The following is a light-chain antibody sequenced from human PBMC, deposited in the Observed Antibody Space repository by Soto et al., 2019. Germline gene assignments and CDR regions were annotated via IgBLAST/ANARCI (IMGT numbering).Light chain of an antibody. J-gene: IGKJ1*01. Sequence: IQMTHSPSSLSASFGDRVTISCRASQGIGNALGWYQQKPGKPPKVLIYGASNLQSGVPPRFSGSGSGTEFTLTIRRLEPEDFAVYYCQQYGSSYPWTFGQGTKVDIK. CDR1: QGIGNA. V-gene: IGKV1-6*02. CDR2: GAS. CDR3: QQYGSSYPWT.